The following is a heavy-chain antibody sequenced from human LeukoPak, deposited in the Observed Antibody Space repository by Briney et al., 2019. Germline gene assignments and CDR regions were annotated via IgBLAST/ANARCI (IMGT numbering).Heavy chain of an antibody. CDR1: GGSISSYY. D-gene: IGHD2-2*01. CDR3: ASYCSSTSRGAFDI. Sequence: SETLSLTCTVSGGSISSYYWSWIRQPPGKGLEWIGYIYYSGSTNYNPSLKSRVTISVDTSKNQFSLKPSSVTAADTAVYYCASYCSSTSRGAFDIWGQGTMVTVSS. CDR2: IYYSGST. J-gene: IGHJ3*02. V-gene: IGHV4-59*01.